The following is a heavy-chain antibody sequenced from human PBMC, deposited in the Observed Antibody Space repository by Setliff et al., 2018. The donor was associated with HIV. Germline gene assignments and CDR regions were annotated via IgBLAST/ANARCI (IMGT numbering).Heavy chain of an antibody. CDR2: IHYTGTT. D-gene: IGHD4-17*01. J-gene: IGHJ4*02. CDR1: GVSITNGTFY. V-gene: IGHV4-61*03. Sequence: SETLSLTCTVSGVSITNGTFYWSWIRQSPGKGLEWTGNIHYTGTTHYNPSLKSRVTMSVDTSKNHVSLKLSSVTSADTAVYYCAKGAGFYGDYTFDYWGQGNLVTVSS. CDR3: AKGAGFYGDYTFDY.